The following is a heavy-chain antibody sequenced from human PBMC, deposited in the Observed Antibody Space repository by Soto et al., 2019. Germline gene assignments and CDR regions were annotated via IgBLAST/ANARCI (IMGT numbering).Heavy chain of an antibody. CDR2: IIPILGIA. J-gene: IGHJ5*02. CDR3: ASSPRVSYNWFDP. Sequence: ASVKVSCKASGGTFSSYTISWVRQAPGQGLEWMGRIIPILGIANYAQKFQGRVTITADKSTSTAYMELSSLRSEDTAVYYCASSPRVSYNWFDPWGQGTLVTVSS. V-gene: IGHV1-69*02. CDR1: GGTFSSYT.